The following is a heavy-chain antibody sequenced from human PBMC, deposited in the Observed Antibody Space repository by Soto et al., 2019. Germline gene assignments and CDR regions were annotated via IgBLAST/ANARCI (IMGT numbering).Heavy chain of an antibody. J-gene: IGHJ3*02. Sequence: GESLKISCKGSGYSFTSYWIGWVRQMPGKGLEWMGIIYPGDSDTRYSPSFQGQVTISADKSISTAYLQWSSLKASDTAMYYCARNRYCSGGSCYSGEEAFDIWGQGTMVTVSS. V-gene: IGHV5-51*01. CDR1: GYSFTSYW. D-gene: IGHD2-15*01. CDR2: IYPGDSDT. CDR3: ARNRYCSGGSCYSGEEAFDI.